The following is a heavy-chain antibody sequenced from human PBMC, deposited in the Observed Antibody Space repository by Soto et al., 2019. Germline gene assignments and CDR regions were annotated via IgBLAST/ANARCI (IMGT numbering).Heavy chain of an antibody. Sequence: EVQLVQSGAELKKPGESLKISCNGSGYRFTMYWISWVRQTPGKGLEWMGRIDPSDSYTDYSPSFQGHVTISADKSINTAYLEWRSLKASDTAIYYCARGYYSDTTPSPRRWFDSWGQGTLVTVSS. CDR3: ARGYYSDTTPSPRRWFDS. CDR2: IDPSDSYT. J-gene: IGHJ5*01. CDR1: GYRFTMYW. D-gene: IGHD3-22*01. V-gene: IGHV5-10-1*03.